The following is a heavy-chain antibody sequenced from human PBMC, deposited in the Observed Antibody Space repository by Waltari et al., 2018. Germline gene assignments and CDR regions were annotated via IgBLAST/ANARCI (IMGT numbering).Heavy chain of an antibody. D-gene: IGHD1-26*01. V-gene: IGHV3-74*01. CDR2: IRGDGGET. J-gene: IGHJ3*02. CDR3: ARGWLEGAGELVGFHM. Sequence: EVQLVESGGGLVQPGGSLRLSCAASGFTFSSYWMHWVRQAPGEGLVWVARIRGDGGETNYADSVSGRFTISRDNAQNTIYLQMNSLRDEDTALYYCARGWLEGAGELVGFHMWGQGTMVIVSS. CDR1: GFTFSSYW.